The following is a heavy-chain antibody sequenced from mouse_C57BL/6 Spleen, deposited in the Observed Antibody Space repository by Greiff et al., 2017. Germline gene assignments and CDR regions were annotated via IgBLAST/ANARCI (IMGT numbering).Heavy chain of an antibody. V-gene: IGHV1-80*01. CDR2: IYPADGDT. CDR1: GYAFSSYW. Sequence: QVHVKQSGAELVKPGASVKISCKASGYAFSSYWMNWVKQRPGQGLEWIGQIYPADGDTNYNRKFKGKATLTEDKSSSTAYMQLSSLTSEDSAVYVCASGRIITTAMDYWGQGTSVTVSS. J-gene: IGHJ4*01. CDR3: ASGRIITTAMDY. D-gene: IGHD1-1*01.